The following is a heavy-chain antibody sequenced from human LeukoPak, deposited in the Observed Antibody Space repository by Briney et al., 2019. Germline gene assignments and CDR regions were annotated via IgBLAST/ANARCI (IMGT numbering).Heavy chain of an antibody. CDR2: ISSSSSTI. V-gene: IGHV3-48*01. CDR3: ARTSGYDSDNY. J-gene: IGHJ4*02. Sequence: PGGSLRLSCAASGFTFSSYSMNWVRQAPGKGLEWVSYISSSSSTIYYADSVKGRFTISRDNAKNSLYLQMNSLRAEDTAVYYCARTSGYDSDNYWGQGTLVTVSS. CDR1: GFTFSSYS. D-gene: IGHD5-12*01.